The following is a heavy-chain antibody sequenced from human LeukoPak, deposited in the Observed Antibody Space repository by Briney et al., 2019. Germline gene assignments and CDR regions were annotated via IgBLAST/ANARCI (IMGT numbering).Heavy chain of an antibody. CDR3: AKEWLERSAFDI. D-gene: IGHD5-24*01. V-gene: IGHV3-30*18. Sequence: GGSLRLSRAASGFTFSSYGMHWVRQAPGKGLEWVAVISYDGSNKYYADSVKGRFTISRDNSKNTLYLQMNSLRAEDTAVYYCAKEWLERSAFDIWGQGTMVTVSP. J-gene: IGHJ3*02. CDR2: ISYDGSNK. CDR1: GFTFSSYG.